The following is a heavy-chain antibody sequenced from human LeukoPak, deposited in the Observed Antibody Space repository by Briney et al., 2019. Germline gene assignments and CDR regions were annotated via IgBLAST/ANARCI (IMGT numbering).Heavy chain of an antibody. CDR3: ARVEEGYGSGRRENYYYYYMDV. D-gene: IGHD3-10*01. V-gene: IGHV4-59*01. Sequence: SETLSLTCTVSGGSISSYYWSWIRQPPGKGLEWIGYICYSGSTNYKSSLKSRVTISVDTSKNQFSLKLRSVSAADTAVYYCARVEEGYGSGRRENYYYYYMDVWGKGTTVTISS. J-gene: IGHJ6*03. CDR1: GGSISSYY. CDR2: ICYSGST.